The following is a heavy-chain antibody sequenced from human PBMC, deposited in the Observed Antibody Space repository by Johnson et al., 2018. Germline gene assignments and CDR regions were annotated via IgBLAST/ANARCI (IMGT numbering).Heavy chain of an antibody. Sequence: QVQLVQSGAEVKKXGASVKVSCKASGYSFTNSGMHWVRQAPGQRLEWMGWISAGNGNTKYSQKFQGRVTITRDTSASTAYMDLSSLRSEDTAVYYCVASTPSYYMDVWGTGTTVTVSS. CDR1: GYSFTNSG. J-gene: IGHJ6*03. CDR2: ISAGNGNT. D-gene: IGHD2-2*01. CDR3: VASTPSYYMDV. V-gene: IGHV1-3*01.